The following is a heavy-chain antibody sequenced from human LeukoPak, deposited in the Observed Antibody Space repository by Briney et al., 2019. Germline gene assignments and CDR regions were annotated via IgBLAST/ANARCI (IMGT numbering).Heavy chain of an antibody. V-gene: IGHV5-51*01. CDR2: IYPGDSDT. CDR1: GYRFTSYW. D-gene: IGHD2-2*01. CDR3: ARSSSTTCQDY. Sequence: GESLKISCQGSGYRFTSYWIAWVRQMPGKGLEWMGFIYPGDSDTRYSPSFQGQVTIPVDKSTSTAYLQWSSLKASDTAMYYCARSSSTTCQDYWGQGTLVTVSS. J-gene: IGHJ4*02.